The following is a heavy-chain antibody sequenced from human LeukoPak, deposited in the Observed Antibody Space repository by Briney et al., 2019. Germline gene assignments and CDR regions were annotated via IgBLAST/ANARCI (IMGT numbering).Heavy chain of an antibody. V-gene: IGHV4-34*01. CDR2: INHSGST. J-gene: IGHJ4*02. CDR3: TYGDYVVEDY. CDR1: GGSFSGYY. D-gene: IGHD4-17*01. Sequence: SETLSLTCAVYGGSFSGYYWSWIRQPPGKGLEWIGEINHSGSTNYNPSLKSRVTISVDTSKNQFSLKLSSVTAADTAVYYCTYGDYVVEDYWGQGTLVTVSS.